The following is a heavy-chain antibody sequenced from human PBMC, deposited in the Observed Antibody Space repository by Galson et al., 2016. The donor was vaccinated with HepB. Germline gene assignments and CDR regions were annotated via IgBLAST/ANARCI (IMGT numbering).Heavy chain of an antibody. CDR3: ARHVPPGSYYGTGNYYNVFDY. D-gene: IGHD3-10*01. V-gene: IGHV4-39*01. Sequence: SENLSLTCSVSDGSISNKNYYWGWIRQSPGKGLEWIGSIYYAGSTYYNPSLKSRVTLSVDASKNLFSLSLSSVTAADTAVYYCARHVPPGSYYGTGNYYNVFDYWGQGSLVTVSS. CDR1: DGSISNKNYY. J-gene: IGHJ4*02. CDR2: IYYAGST.